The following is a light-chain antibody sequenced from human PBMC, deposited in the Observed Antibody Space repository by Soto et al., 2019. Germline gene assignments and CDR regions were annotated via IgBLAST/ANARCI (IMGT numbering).Light chain of an antibody. J-gene: IGKJ1*01. CDR2: GAS. CDR1: QSVGSNY. V-gene: IGKV3-20*01. CDR3: QQYDSSPAT. Sequence: EIVLTQSPGTLSLSPGERATLSCRASQSVGSNYLAWYHQKPGQAPRLLIYGASSRATGIPDRFSGSGSGTDFTLTISRLEPEDFAVFYCQQYDSSPATFGQGTRWIS.